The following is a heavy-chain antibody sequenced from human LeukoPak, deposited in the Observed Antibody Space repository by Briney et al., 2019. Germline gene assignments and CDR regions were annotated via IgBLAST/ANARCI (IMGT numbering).Heavy chain of an antibody. V-gene: IGHV3-74*01. CDR1: GNYW. J-gene: IGHJ4*02. D-gene: IGHD2/OR15-2a*01. CDR2: INSDGSWT. CDR3: VSFYETY. Sequence: GGSLRLSCAASGNYWMHWVRQAPGKGLVWVSHINSDGSWTSYADSVKGRFTISKDNAKNTVYLQINSLRAEDTAVYYCVSFYETYWGRGTLVTVSS.